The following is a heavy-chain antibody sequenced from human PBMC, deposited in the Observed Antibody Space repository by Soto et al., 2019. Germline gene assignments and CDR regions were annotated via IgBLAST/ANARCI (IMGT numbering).Heavy chain of an antibody. Sequence: PGGSLRLYCAASGFTFSTYSMNWVRQAPGKGLEWVSSISSSSSYIYYADSVKGRFTISRDNAKNSLYLQMNSLRAEDTAVYSCARYDSSGYYWPYYYYGMDVWGQGTTVTVSS. D-gene: IGHD3-22*01. CDR1: GFTFSTYS. CDR3: ARYDSSGYYWPYYYYGMDV. V-gene: IGHV3-21*01. CDR2: ISSSSSYI. J-gene: IGHJ6*02.